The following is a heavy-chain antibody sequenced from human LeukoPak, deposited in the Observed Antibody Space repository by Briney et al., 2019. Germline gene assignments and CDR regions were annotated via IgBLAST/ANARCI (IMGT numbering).Heavy chain of an antibody. CDR2: ISYGGSNK. D-gene: IGHD2-2*01. CDR3: ARDPLYCSSTSCHEISNWFDP. Sequence: GGSLRLSCAASGFTFSSYAMHWVRQAPGKGLEWVAVISYGGSNKYYADSVKGRFTISRDNSKNTLYLQMNSLRAEDTAVYYCARDPLYCSSTSCHEISNWFDPWGQGTLVTVSS. J-gene: IGHJ5*02. V-gene: IGHV3-30-3*01. CDR1: GFTFSSYA.